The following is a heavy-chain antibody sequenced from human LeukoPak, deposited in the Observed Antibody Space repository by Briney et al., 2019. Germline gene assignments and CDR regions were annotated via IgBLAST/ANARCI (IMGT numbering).Heavy chain of an antibody. CDR2: INHSGST. CDR3: AATSGPFDY. J-gene: IGHJ4*02. CDR1: GGSFSGYY. V-gene: IGHV4-34*01. D-gene: IGHD5-12*01. Sequence: SETLSLTCAVYGGSFSGYYWSWIRQPPGKGLEWIGEINHSGSTNYNPSLKSRVTISADTSKNQFSLKLTSVTAADTSVYYCAATSGPFDYWGQGTLVTVSS.